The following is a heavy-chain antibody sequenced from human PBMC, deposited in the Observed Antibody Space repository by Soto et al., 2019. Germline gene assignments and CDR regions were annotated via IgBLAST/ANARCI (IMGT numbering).Heavy chain of an antibody. D-gene: IGHD5-18*01. J-gene: IGHJ1*01. V-gene: IGHV3-21*01. CDR2: ISSSSSYI. Sequence: EVQLVESGGGLVKPGGSLRLSCAASGFTFSSYSMNWVRQAPGKGLEWVSSISSSSSYIYYADSVKGRFTISRDNAKNSLYLQMNSLRAEDTAVYYCARDHVGTALAPLNWGQGTLVTVSS. CDR1: GFTFSSYS. CDR3: ARDHVGTALAPLN.